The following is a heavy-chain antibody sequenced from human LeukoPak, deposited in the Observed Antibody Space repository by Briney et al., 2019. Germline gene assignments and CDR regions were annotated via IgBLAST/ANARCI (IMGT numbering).Heavy chain of an antibody. V-gene: IGHV4-30-2*01. CDR3: ARGYCSSTSCHYFDY. CDR1: GGSISSGGYY. Sequence: SQTLSLTCTVSGGSISSGGYYWSWIRQPPGKGLEWIGYIYHSGSTYYNPSLKSRVTISVDRSKNQFSLKLSSVTAADTAVYYCARGYCSSTSCHYFDYWGQGTLVTVSS. J-gene: IGHJ4*02. D-gene: IGHD2-2*01. CDR2: IYHSGST.